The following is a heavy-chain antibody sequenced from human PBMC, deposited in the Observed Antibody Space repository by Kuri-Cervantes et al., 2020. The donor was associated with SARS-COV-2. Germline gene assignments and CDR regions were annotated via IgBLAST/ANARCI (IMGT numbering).Heavy chain of an antibody. CDR2: ISSGSYIT. CDR1: GFTFSSYW. D-gene: IGHD3-10*01. Sequence: GGSLRLSCAASGFTFSSYWMSWVRQAPGKGLEWVAAISSGSYITHYADSVKGRFTISRDDSKNTLHLQMDSLRGEDTAVYYCARYLYGSGSYYNSYYFDYWGQGTLVTVSS. CDR3: ARYLYGSGSYYNSYYFDY. V-gene: IGHV3-23*01. J-gene: IGHJ4*02.